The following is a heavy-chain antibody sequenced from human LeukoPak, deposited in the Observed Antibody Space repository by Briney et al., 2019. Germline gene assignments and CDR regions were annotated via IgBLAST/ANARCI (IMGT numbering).Heavy chain of an antibody. D-gene: IGHD1/OR15-1a*01. CDR2: ISYGGSNK. Sequence: PGGSLRLSCAASGFTFSSYAMHWVRQAPGKGLEWVAVISYGGSNKYYADSVKGRFTISRDNSKNTLYLQMDSLRAEDTAVYYCASSQQTFDYWGQGTLVTVSS. J-gene: IGHJ4*02. CDR1: GFTFSSYA. CDR3: ASSQQTFDY. V-gene: IGHV3-30*04.